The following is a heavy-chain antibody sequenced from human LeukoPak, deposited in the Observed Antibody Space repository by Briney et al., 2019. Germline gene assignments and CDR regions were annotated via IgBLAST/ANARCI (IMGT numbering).Heavy chain of an antibody. CDR1: GDSVSSNSAA. Sequence: SQTLSLTCAISGDSVSSNSAAWNWIRQSPSRGLEWLGRTYYRSKWYNDYAVSVKSRITINPDTSKNQFSLQLNSVTPEDTAVYYCARGSWVSFVDTAMVSNFDYWGQGTLVTVSS. CDR2: TYYRSKWYN. J-gene: IGHJ4*02. D-gene: IGHD5-18*01. CDR3: ARGSWVSFVDTAMVSNFDY. V-gene: IGHV6-1*01.